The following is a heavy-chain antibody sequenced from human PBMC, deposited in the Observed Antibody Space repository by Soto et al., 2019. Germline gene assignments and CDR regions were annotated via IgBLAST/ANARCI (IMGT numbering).Heavy chain of an antibody. Sequence: AAVKVSCKASGYTFTCYYMHWVRQAPGQGLERMGWINPNSGGTNYAQKFQGRVTMTRDTSISTAYMELSRLRSDDTAVYYCARVGNWNYDWFDPWGQGTLVTVSS. CDR2: INPNSGGT. D-gene: IGHD1-7*01. CDR1: GYTFTCYY. CDR3: ARVGNWNYDWFDP. V-gene: IGHV1-2*02. J-gene: IGHJ5*02.